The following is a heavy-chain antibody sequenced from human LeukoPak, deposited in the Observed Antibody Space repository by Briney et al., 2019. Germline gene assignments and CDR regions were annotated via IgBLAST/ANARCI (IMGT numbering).Heavy chain of an antibody. CDR1: GFTFSDHY. J-gene: IGHJ4*02. CDR3: ARLDILTGYYFDY. D-gene: IGHD3-9*01. Sequence: PGGSLRLSCAASGFTFSDHYMDWVRQAPGKGLEWVGRIRNKANSYTTEYAASVKGRFTISRDDSKNSLYLQMNSLGAEDTAVYYCARLDILTGYYFDYWGQGTLVTVSS. V-gene: IGHV3-72*01. CDR2: IRNKANSYTT.